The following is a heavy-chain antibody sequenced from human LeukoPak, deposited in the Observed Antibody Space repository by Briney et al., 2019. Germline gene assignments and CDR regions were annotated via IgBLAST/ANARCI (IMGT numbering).Heavy chain of an antibody. Sequence: GGSLRLSCAASEFTFSDYGMHWVRQAPGKGLEWVAFIRNDANNKYYVDSVKGRFTISRDNSKNTLYLQMNSLRPEDTAVYYCAKTGFQWGYYYYYMDVWGEGTAVTVSS. CDR1: EFTFSDYG. CDR2: IRNDANNK. V-gene: IGHV3-30*02. CDR3: AKTGFQWGYYYYYMDV. D-gene: IGHD1-1*01. J-gene: IGHJ6*03.